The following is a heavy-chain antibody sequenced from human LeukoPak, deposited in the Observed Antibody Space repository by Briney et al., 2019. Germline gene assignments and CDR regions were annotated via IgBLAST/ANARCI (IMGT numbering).Heavy chain of an antibody. D-gene: IGHD2-21*01. CDR3: VKDPRDTYGTNWFVS. Sequence: GGSLRLSCVASGFSFGNYAMSWVRQAPGKGLQWVSQISGTGGATWYAGFARDRFTISRDNSKKTLYLEMSGLRVEDTAMYYCVKDPRDTYGTNWFVSWGQGTLLIVSS. CDR2: ISGTGGAT. V-gene: IGHV3-23*01. J-gene: IGHJ5*01. CDR1: GFSFGNYA.